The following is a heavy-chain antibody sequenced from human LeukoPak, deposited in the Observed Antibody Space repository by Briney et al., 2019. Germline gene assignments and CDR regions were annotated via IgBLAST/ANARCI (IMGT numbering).Heavy chain of an antibody. V-gene: IGHV3-33*01. CDR2: IWYDGSYK. CDR3: AREYYDSSDYPRQHYFDY. Sequence: GGSLRLSCAASAFTFITYGMHLVRQAPGKGLEWVALIWYDGSYKYYADSVKGRFTISRDNSKNTLYLQMNSLRAEDTAVYYCAREYYDSSDYPRQHYFDYWGQGTLVTVPS. CDR1: AFTFITYG. J-gene: IGHJ4*02. D-gene: IGHD3-22*01.